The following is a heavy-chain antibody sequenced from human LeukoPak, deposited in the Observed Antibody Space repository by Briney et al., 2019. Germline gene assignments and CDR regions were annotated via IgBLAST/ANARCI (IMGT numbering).Heavy chain of an antibody. CDR1: GGSISSSSYY. J-gene: IGHJ4*02. CDR3: ARPLIQWPVLNF. Sequence: PSETLSLTCTVSGGSISSSSYYWGWIRQPPGKGLEWIGSIYYSGSTYYNPSLKSRVTISVDTSKNQFSLKLSSVTAADTAVYFCARPLIQWPVLNFWGQGTLVTVPS. V-gene: IGHV4-39*07. CDR2: IYYSGST. D-gene: IGHD6-19*01.